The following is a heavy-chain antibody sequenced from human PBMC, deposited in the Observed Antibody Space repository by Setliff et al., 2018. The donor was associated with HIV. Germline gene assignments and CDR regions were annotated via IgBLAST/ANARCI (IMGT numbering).Heavy chain of an antibody. Sequence: GGSLRLSCTDSGFIFSSHHMNWVRQAPGKGLEWISYVSSTNEITYADSVKGRFTISRDNAKKSLYLQVNNLSAEDTALYYCARDKDWAFDIWGQGTMVTVSS. CDR2: VSSTNEIT. D-gene: IGHD2-15*01. CDR3: ARDKDWAFDI. CDR1: GFIFSSHH. J-gene: IGHJ3*02. V-gene: IGHV3-48*01.